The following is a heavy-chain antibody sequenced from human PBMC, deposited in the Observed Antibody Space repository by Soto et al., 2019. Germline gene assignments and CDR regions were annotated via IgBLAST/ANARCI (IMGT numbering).Heavy chain of an antibody. CDR3: AASYGSGYRAFDY. CDR1: GYTFTNYG. CDR2: VNPIVSMS. V-gene: IGHV1-69*04. Sequence: SVKVSCKASGYTFTNYGISWVRQAPGLGLEWMGRVNPIVSMSNYAQKFQGRVTITADKSTNTAYMRLSSLRSEDTAIYYCAASYGSGYRAFDYWGQGALVTVSS. D-gene: IGHD3-10*01. J-gene: IGHJ4*02.